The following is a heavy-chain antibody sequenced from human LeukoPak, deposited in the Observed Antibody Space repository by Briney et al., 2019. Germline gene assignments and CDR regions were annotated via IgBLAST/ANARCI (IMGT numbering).Heavy chain of an antibody. Sequence: ASVKVSCKVSGYTLTELSMHWVRQAPGKGLEWMGGFDPEDGETIYAQKFQGRVTMTEDTSTDTAYMELSSLRSEDTAVYYCAKDRPEVWFGETLGAFDIWGQGTMVTVSS. CDR3: AKDRPEVWFGETLGAFDI. CDR2: FDPEDGET. D-gene: IGHD3-10*01. J-gene: IGHJ3*02. V-gene: IGHV1-24*01. CDR1: GYTLTELS.